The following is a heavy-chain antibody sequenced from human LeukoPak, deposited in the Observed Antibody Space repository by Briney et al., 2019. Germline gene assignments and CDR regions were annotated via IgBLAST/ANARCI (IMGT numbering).Heavy chain of an antibody. V-gene: IGHV4-59*01. J-gene: IGHJ6*03. CDR3: ARSYYQSPYYYYMDV. CDR1: GGSISSYY. D-gene: IGHD1-26*01. CDR2: IYYSGST. Sequence: SETLSLTCTVSGGSISSYYWSWIRQPPGKGLEWIGYIYYSGSTNYNPSLKSRVTISVDASKNQFSLKLSSVTAADTAVYYCARSYYQSPYYYYMDVWGKGTTVTVSS.